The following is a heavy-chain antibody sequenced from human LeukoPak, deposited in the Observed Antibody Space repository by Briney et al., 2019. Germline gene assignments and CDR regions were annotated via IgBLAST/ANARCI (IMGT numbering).Heavy chain of an antibody. CDR3: ARDQLVNYGPTYYYYYMDV. V-gene: IGHV1-69*13. CDR2: IIPIFGTA. J-gene: IGHJ6*03. Sequence: ASVKVSCKASGGTFSSYAISWVRQAPGQGLEWMGGIIPIFGTANYAQKFQGRVTITADESTSTAYMELSSLRSEDTAVYYCARDQLVNYGPTYYYYYMDVWGKGTTVTISS. CDR1: GGTFSSYA. D-gene: IGHD6-6*01.